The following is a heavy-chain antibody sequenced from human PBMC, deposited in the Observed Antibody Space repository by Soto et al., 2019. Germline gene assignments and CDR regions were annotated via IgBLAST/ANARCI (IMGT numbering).Heavy chain of an antibody. CDR3: ARDDCTSNSCFLDF. J-gene: IGHJ4*02. CDR2: IRAYNDKI. V-gene: IGHV1-18*01. D-gene: IGHD2-2*01. CDR1: GFTFTNFS. Sequence: ASVKVSCKASGFTFTNFSISWVRQAPGQGLEWMGWIRAYNDKIKVQGRVTMTTDTSTSTAYMELRSLRSDDTAVYYCARDDCTSNSCFLDFWGQGTLVTVSS.